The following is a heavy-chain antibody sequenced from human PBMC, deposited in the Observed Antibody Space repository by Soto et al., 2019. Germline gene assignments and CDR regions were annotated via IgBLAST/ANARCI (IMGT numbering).Heavy chain of an antibody. D-gene: IGHD2-15*01. CDR2: ISNDGSNK. Sequence: QVQLVESGGGVVQPGTSLRLSCAASGFTFRSYGMHWVRQAPGKWLEWLAVISNDGSNKYLADSVKGRLALSRDNSRNTLYLQINSLRVEDTAVYYCGKDTLDCSGGDCPLYYYYGMEVWGPGTTVTVSS. J-gene: IGHJ6*02. CDR1: GFTFRSYG. V-gene: IGHV3-30*18. CDR3: GKDTLDCSGGDCPLYYYYGMEV.